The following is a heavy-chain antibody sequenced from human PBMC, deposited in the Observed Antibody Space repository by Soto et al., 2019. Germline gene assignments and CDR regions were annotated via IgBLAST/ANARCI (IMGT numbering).Heavy chain of an antibody. D-gene: IGHD1-26*01. CDR2: INPKTGGT. CDR1: GYTFTDYY. Sequence: ASVKVSCKASGYTFTDYYMHWVRQAPGQGLEWMGWINPKTGGTNYVQKFQGRVTMTRDTSITTAYMELSRLRSDDTAVYYCAKGFGNYWAFDYWGQGTLVTVSS. J-gene: IGHJ4*02. V-gene: IGHV1-2*02. CDR3: AKGFGNYWAFDY.